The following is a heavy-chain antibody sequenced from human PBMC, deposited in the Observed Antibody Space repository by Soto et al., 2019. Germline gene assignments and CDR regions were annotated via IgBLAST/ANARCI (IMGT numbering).Heavy chain of an antibody. J-gene: IGHJ4*02. CDR3: ARSNFFDVSIYHYYFDF. CDR1: GGTISTYY. V-gene: IGHV4-59*01. CDR2: IYASGAT. D-gene: IGHD3-3*01. Sequence: PSETLSLTCTVSGGTISTYYWSWIRQPPGGTLEWIVYIYASGATTYNPSLESRLTRSLDMPTTKFSLELTSLTAADTAMYCCARSNFFDVSIYHYYFDFWGQGTLVTVSS.